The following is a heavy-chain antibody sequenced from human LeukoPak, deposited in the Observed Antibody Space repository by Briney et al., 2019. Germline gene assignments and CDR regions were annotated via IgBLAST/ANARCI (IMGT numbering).Heavy chain of an antibody. V-gene: IGHV3-33*06. Sequence: GGSLRLSCAASGFTFSSYWMHWVRQAPGKGLEWVAVIWSDATNQYYGDSVKGRFTISRDNFKKTVSLQMDSLRAEDTAVYYAKDAQRGFDYSNSLEHWGQGSLVTVSS. CDR3: KDAQRGFDYSNSLEH. CDR2: IWSDATNQ. CDR1: GFTFSSYW. J-gene: IGHJ4*02. D-gene: IGHD4-11*01.